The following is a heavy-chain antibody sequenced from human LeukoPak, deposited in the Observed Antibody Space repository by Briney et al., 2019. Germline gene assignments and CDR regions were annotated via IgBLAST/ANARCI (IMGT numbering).Heavy chain of an antibody. J-gene: IGHJ4*02. Sequence: GGSLRLSCAASGFTFSTYWMSWVRQAPGKGLEWVANINQDGSEKSYVDSVKGRFTISRDNAKKLLYLQMNSLRAEDTAVYYCARDRVNYFDYWGQGTLVTVSS. V-gene: IGHV3-7*01. CDR1: GFTFSTYW. CDR2: INQDGSEK. D-gene: IGHD3-10*01. CDR3: ARDRVNYFDY.